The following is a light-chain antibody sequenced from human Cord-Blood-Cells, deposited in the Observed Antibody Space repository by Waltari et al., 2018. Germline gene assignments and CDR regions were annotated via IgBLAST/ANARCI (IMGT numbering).Light chain of an antibody. Sequence: DIQMTQSPSSLSASVGDRVTITCRASQSISSYLNWYQQKPGKAPKLPIYAASSLQSGVPSRFSGSGSGTDFTLTISSLQPEDFATYYCQQSYSTLTFGPGTKVDI. CDR2: AAS. J-gene: IGKJ3*01. CDR3: QQSYSTLT. V-gene: IGKV1-39*01. CDR1: QSISSY.